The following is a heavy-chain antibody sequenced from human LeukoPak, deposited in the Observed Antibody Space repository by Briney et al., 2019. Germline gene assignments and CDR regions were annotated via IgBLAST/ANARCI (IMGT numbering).Heavy chain of an antibody. CDR3: ARDSKAYYDFWSGHPGNWFDP. CDR2: INPNSGGT. Sequence: ASVKVSCKASGYTFTGYYMHWVRQAPGQGLEWMGRINPNSGGTNYAQKFQGRVTMTRDTSISTAYMELSRLRSDDTAVYYCARDSKAYYDFWSGHPGNWFDPWGQGTLVTVSS. J-gene: IGHJ5*02. D-gene: IGHD3-3*01. V-gene: IGHV1-2*06. CDR1: GYTFTGYY.